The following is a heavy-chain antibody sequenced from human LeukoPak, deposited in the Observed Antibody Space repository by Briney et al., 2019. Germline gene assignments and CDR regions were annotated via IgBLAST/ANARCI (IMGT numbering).Heavy chain of an antibody. J-gene: IGHJ5*02. CDR3: AREERITIFGVVSNWFDP. V-gene: IGHV4-59*01. CDR2: TYYSGST. D-gene: IGHD3-3*01. Sequence: SETLSLNCTVSGGSISSYYWSWIRQPPGKGLEWIGYTYYSGSTNYNPSLKSRVTISVDTSKNQFSLKLSSVTAADTAVYYCAREERITIFGVVSNWFDPWGQGTLVTVSS. CDR1: GGSISSYY.